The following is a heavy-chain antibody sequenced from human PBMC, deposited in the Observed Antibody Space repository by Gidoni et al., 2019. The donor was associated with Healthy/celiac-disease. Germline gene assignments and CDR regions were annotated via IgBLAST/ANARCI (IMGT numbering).Heavy chain of an antibody. J-gene: IGHJ3*02. Sequence: EVQLVESGGGLVQPGRSLRLSCAASGFTFEDYAMHWVRQAPGKGLEWVSGISWNSGSIGYADSVKGRFTISRDNAKNSLYLQMNSLRAEDTALYYCAKDTHVAGAFEIWGQGTMVTVSS. CDR3: AKDTHVAGAFEI. D-gene: IGHD2-15*01. CDR1: GFTFEDYA. V-gene: IGHV3-9*01. CDR2: ISWNSGSI.